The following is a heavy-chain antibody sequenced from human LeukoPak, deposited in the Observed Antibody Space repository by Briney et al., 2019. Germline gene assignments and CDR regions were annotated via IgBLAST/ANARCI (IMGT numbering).Heavy chain of an antibody. V-gene: IGHV1-18*01. Sequence: ASVKVSCKASGYTFTSYGIRWVRQAPGQGLEWMGWISAYNGNTNYAQKLQGRVTMTTDTSTSTAYMELRSLRSDDTAVYYCARGYYDFWSGSYGMDVWGQGTTVTVSS. CDR1: GYTFTSYG. CDR2: ISAYNGNT. CDR3: ARGYYDFWSGSYGMDV. J-gene: IGHJ6*02. D-gene: IGHD3-3*01.